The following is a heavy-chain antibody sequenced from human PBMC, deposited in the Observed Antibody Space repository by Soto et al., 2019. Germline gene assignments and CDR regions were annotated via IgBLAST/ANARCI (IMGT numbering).Heavy chain of an antibody. CDR2: ISGYNGDT. D-gene: IGHD2-8*01. Sequence: ASVKVSCKASGYTFTRYGISWVRQAPGQGLEWMGWISGYNGDTNYAQKFQDRVSMTIDTSTGTAYMELRSLTSDDTAIYYCAKNGQPPYYYYGLDVWGQGTKVIVSS. J-gene: IGHJ6*02. V-gene: IGHV1-18*01. CDR3: AKNGQPPYYYYGLDV. CDR1: GYTFTRYG.